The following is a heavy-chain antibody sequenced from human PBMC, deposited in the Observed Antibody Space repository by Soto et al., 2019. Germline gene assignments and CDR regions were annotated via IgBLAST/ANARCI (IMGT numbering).Heavy chain of an antibody. CDR1: GGTFSSYA. V-gene: IGHV1-69*13. J-gene: IGHJ4*02. Sequence: ASVKVSCKASGGTFSSYAISWVRQAPGQGLEWMGGIIPIFGTANYAQKFQGRVTITADESTSTAYMELSSLRSEDTAVYYCARDFKGSSSSTFDYWGQGTLVTVSS. CDR3: ARDFKGSSSSTFDY. CDR2: IIPIFGTA. D-gene: IGHD6-6*01.